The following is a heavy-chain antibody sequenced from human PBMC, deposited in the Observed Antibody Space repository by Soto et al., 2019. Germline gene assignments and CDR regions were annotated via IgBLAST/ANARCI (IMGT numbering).Heavy chain of an antibody. CDR2: IIPIFGTA. CDR1: GGTFSSYA. J-gene: IGHJ5*02. V-gene: IGHV1-69*12. CDR3: XXXXXXXXXXXXXXXXP. Sequence: QVQLVQSGAEVKKPGSSVKVSCKASGGTFSSYAITWVRQAPGQGLEWMGGIIPIFGTANYAQKFQARVTSTADESTSKAYMELSSLRSEDTAVYYCXXXXXXXXXXXXXXXXPWGQGTLVTVSS.